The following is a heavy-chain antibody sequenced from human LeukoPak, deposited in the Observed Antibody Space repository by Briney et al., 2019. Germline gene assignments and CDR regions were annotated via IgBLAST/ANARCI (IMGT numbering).Heavy chain of an antibody. J-gene: IGHJ4*02. CDR1: GFTFSGYA. V-gene: IGHV3-64D*06. CDR2: MSSNGGST. D-gene: IGHD1-20*01. Sequence: PGGSLGLSCSGSGFTFSGYAMHWVRQAPGKGLEYVSAMSSNGGSTYYAGSVKGRFTISRDNSKNMLYLQMSSLRAEDTAVYYCTTYISGHYWGQGTLVTVSS. CDR3: TTYISGHY.